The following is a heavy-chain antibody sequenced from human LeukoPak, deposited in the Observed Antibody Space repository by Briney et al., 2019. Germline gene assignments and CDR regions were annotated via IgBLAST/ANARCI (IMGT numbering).Heavy chain of an antibody. V-gene: IGHV3-30*14. Sequence: PGRSLRLSCAASGFTFSSYAMHWVRQAPGKGLEWVAVISYDGSNKYYADSVKGRFTISRDNSKNTLYLQMNSLRAEDTAVYYCARDLIITMVRGVNFNGMDVWGQGTTVTVSS. D-gene: IGHD3-10*01. CDR2: ISYDGSNK. J-gene: IGHJ6*02. CDR3: ARDLIITMVRGVNFNGMDV. CDR1: GFTFSSYA.